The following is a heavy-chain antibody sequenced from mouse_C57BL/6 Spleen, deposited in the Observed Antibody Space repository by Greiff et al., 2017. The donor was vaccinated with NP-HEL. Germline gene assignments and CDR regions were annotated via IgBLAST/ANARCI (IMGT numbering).Heavy chain of an antibody. J-gene: IGHJ4*01. Sequence: EVKLMESEGGLVQPGSSMKLSCTASGFTFSDYYMAWVRQVPEKGLEWVANINYDGSSTYYLDSLKSRFIISRDNAKNILYLQMSSLKSEDTATYYCARDGDGYYAAMDYWGQGTSVTVSS. V-gene: IGHV5-16*01. CDR1: GFTFSDYY. D-gene: IGHD2-3*01. CDR3: ARDGDGYYAAMDY. CDR2: INYDGSST.